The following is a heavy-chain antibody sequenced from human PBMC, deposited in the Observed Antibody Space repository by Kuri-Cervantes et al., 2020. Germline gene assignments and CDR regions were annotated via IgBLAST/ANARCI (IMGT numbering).Heavy chain of an antibody. V-gene: IGHV3-23*01. CDR2: ISGSGGST. D-gene: IGHD3-3*01. J-gene: IGHJ4*02. Sequence: GGSLRLSCAASGFTLSSYSMHWVRQAPGKGLEWVSAISGSGGSTYYADSVKGRFTISRDNSKNTLYLQMNSLRAEDTAVYYCARERGGDFWSGYYDYWGQGTLVTVSS. CDR1: GFTLSSYS. CDR3: ARERGGDFWSGYYDY.